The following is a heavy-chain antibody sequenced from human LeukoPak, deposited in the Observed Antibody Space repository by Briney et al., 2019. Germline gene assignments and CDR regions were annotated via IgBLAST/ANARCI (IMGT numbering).Heavy chain of an antibody. CDR3: ARGLYDSIQDYYYYMDV. CDR1: GYTFTSYD. CDR2: MNPNSGNT. D-gene: IGHD5/OR15-5a*01. J-gene: IGHJ6*03. Sequence: ASVKVSCKASGYTFTSYDINWVRQATGQGLEWMGWMNPNSGNTGYAQKFQGRVTITRNTSISTAYMELSSLRSEDTAVYYCARGLYDSIQDYYYYMDVWGKGTTVTVSS. V-gene: IGHV1-8*03.